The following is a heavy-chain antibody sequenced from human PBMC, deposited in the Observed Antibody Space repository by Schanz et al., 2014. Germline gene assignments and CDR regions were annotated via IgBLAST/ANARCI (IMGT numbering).Heavy chain of an antibody. CDR3: ARGGRGGYPGRAFDI. V-gene: IGHV3-30*04. Sequence: QVQLVESGGGVVQPGRSLRLSCAASGFTFSSYAVHWVRQAPDKGLVWVAVTSSDGSLKYYADSVKGRFTISRDNSRDRVYLQMNSLGGEDTAVYYCARGGRGGYPGRAFDIGGQGTMVTASS. D-gene: IGHD5-12*01. CDR1: GFTFSSYA. J-gene: IGHJ3*02. CDR2: TSSDGSLK.